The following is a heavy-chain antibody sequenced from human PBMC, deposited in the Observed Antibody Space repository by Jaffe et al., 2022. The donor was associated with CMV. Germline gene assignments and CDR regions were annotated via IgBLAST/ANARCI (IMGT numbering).Heavy chain of an antibody. D-gene: IGHD3-22*01. CDR2: IYYSGST. J-gene: IGHJ3*02. Sequence: QVQLQESGPGLVKPSETLSLTCTVSGGSISSYYWSWIRQPPGKGLEWIGYIYYSGSTNYNPSLKSRVTISVDTSKNQFSLKLSSVTAADTAVYYCARDYTRSNYYDSSGYYPDAFDIWGQGTMVTVSS. V-gene: IGHV4-59*01. CDR3: ARDYTRSNYYDSSGYYPDAFDI. CDR1: GGSISSYY.